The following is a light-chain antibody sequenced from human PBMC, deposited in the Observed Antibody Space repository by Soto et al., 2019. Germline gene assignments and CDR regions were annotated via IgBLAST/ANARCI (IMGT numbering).Light chain of an antibody. CDR1: QSVSTY. CDR3: QQRSKWPIT. Sequence: EMVLTRSPATLSLSPGEGGTLCCRASQSVSTYLAWYQQKPGQAPRLFIYDASNRATGIPARFSGSGSGTDFTLTISSLEPEDFAVYYCQQRSKWPITFGQGTRLEIK. CDR2: DAS. J-gene: IGKJ5*01. V-gene: IGKV3-11*01.